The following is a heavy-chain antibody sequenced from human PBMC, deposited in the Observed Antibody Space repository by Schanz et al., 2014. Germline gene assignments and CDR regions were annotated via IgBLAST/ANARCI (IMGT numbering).Heavy chain of an antibody. J-gene: IGHJ4*02. CDR3: ASSGAGYSSSWDFDY. V-gene: IGHV1-69*02. Sequence: QVQLVQSGAEVKKPGSSMKVSCKASGGTFSTYPINWLRQAPGQGLEWMGRIIPSLGLAKYEQKFQDKVTITADTSTTTAYMELSGLRSEDTAVYYCASSGAGYSSSWDFDYWGQGTLVTVSS. CDR2: IIPSLGLA. D-gene: IGHD6-13*01. CDR1: GGTFSTYP.